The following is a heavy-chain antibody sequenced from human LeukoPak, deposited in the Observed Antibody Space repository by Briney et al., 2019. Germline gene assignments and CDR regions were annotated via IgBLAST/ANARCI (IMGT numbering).Heavy chain of an antibody. V-gene: IGHV1-3*01. CDR2: INAGNGNT. D-gene: IGHD6-13*01. CDR1: VYIFTTYS. Sequence: ASEQVPCKASVYIFTTYSLLLVRQPPAHSLEGIGWINAGNGNTKYSQKFQGRVTITRDTSANIAYMELSSLRSEDTAVYYCATTVSAGTYRYFQHWGQGTLVTVSS. J-gene: IGHJ1*01. CDR3: ATTVSAGTYRYFQH.